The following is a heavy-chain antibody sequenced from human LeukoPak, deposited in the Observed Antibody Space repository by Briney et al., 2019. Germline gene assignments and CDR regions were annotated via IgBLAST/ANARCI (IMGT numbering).Heavy chain of an antibody. CDR3: ATSYYYKVAPFDL. CDR2: INTSGGT. J-gene: IGHJ4*02. Sequence: SETLSLTCTVSGGSIRSYQWSWVRQPPGKGLEWIGHINTSGGTSYNPSLKSRLTFSVDTSRDQFSLKLSSVTAADAAIYYCATSYYYKVAPFDLWGQGTLVTVSS. D-gene: IGHD3-10*01. V-gene: IGHV4-4*09. CDR1: GGSIRSYQ.